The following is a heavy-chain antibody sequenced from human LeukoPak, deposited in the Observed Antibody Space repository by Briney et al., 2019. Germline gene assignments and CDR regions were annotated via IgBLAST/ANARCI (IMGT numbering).Heavy chain of an antibody. CDR1: GLSISSSSSY. J-gene: IGHJ3*02. D-gene: IGHD3-22*01. CDR2: INHSGST. V-gene: IGHV4-39*07. Sequence: SETLSLTCTVSGLSISSSSSYWSWIRQPPGKGLEWSGEINHSGSTNYNPSLKSRVTISVDTSKNQFSLKLSSVTAADTAVYYWARGLGIVVGSQTLDAFDIWGQGTMVTVSS. CDR3: ARGLGIVVGSQTLDAFDI.